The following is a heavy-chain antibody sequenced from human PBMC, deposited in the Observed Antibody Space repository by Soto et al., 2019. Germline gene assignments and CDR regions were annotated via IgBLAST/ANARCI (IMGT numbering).Heavy chain of an antibody. J-gene: IGHJ5*02. D-gene: IGHD2-15*01. Sequence: WETLSLTCAVSGYSISSDYYWGWIRQPSGKGLEWIGNVYHTGTTYYNPSLKSRVAMSVDTSKNQFSLKLSSVTAADTAVYYCTRSLGYCSGGSCYSHHWGQGTLVTVSS. CDR2: VYHTGTT. CDR3: TRSLGYCSGGSCYSHH. V-gene: IGHV4-38-2*01. CDR1: GYSISSDYY.